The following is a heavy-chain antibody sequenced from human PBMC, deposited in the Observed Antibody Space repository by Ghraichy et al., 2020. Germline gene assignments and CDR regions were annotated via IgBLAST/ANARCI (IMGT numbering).Heavy chain of an antibody. Sequence: SETLSLTCTVSGGSVSSGSYYWSWIRQPPGKGLEWIGYIYYSGSTNYNPSLKSRVTISVDTSKNQFSLKLSSVTAADTAVYYCARVGGSSSPHYSYGMDVWGQGTTVTVSS. CDR1: GGSVSSGSYY. CDR2: IYYSGST. J-gene: IGHJ6*02. D-gene: IGHD6-13*01. CDR3: ARVGGSSSPHYSYGMDV. V-gene: IGHV4-61*01.